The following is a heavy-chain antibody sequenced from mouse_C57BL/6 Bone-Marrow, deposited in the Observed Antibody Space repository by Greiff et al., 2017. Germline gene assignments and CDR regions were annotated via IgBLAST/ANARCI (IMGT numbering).Heavy chain of an antibody. Sequence: VKLQESGPGLVQPSQSLSITCTVSGFSLTSYGVHWVRQSPGKGLEWLGVIWRGGSTDYNAAFMSRLSITKDNSKSQVFFKMNSLQADDTAIYYCAISVAYYYGSSYWYFDVWGTGTTVTVSS. J-gene: IGHJ1*03. CDR1: GFSLTSYG. CDR2: IWRGGST. V-gene: IGHV2-5*01. CDR3: AISVAYYYGSSYWYFDV. D-gene: IGHD1-1*01.